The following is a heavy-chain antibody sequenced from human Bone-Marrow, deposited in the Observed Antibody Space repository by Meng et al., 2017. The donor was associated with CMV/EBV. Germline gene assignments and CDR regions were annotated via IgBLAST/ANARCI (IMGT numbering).Heavy chain of an antibody. CDR2: ISSSSSYI. CDR3: VKNWGS. J-gene: IGHJ5*02. CDR1: GFTFSTYR. V-gene: IGHV3-21*04. Sequence: GESLKISCAASGFTFSTYRMNWVRQAPGKGLEWVSSISSSSSYIYYADSVKGRFTISRDNSKDTLYLQMNSLRAEDTAVYYCVKNWGSWGQGTLVTVSS. D-gene: IGHD3-16*01.